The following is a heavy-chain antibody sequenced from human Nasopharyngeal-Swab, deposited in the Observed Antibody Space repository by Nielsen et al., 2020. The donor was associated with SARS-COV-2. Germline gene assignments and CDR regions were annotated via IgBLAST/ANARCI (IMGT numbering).Heavy chain of an antibody. J-gene: IGHJ2*01. CDR2: ISGSEGGT. Sequence: GSLKISCEASGFTFRSSAMSWVRQALGKGLERVSGISGSEGGTFYADSVKGRFTISRDNSKRTLYLQMNSLRAKDTALYYCAKDLSSSSIWYLDLWDRGTLVTISS. CDR1: GFTFRSSA. CDR3: AKDLSSSSIWYLDL. V-gene: IGHV3-23*01. D-gene: IGHD6-13*01.